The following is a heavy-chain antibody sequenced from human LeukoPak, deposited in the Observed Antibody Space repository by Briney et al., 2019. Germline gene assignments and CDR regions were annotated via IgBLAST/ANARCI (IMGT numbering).Heavy chain of an antibody. CDR2: IYTSGST. V-gene: IGHV4-61*02. CDR3: ARDEVRYFDWLLHQHAFEI. Sequence: SQTLSLTCTVSGGSISSGSYYWSWIQQPAGKGLEWIGRIYTSGSTNYNPSLKSRVTISVDTSKNQFSLKLSSVTAADTAVYYCARDEVRYFDWLLHQHAFEIWGQGTMVTVSS. CDR1: GGSISSGSYY. J-gene: IGHJ3*02. D-gene: IGHD3-9*01.